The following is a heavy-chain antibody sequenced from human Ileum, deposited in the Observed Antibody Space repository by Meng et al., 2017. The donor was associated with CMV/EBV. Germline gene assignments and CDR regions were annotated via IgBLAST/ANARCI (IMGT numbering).Heavy chain of an antibody. CDR2: IYSAGTT. CDR1: GFTVSSNY. Sequence: EVQLVESGGGLVQPGGSLGLSCAASGFTVSSNYMSWVRQAPGKGLDWVSVIYSAGTTYYADSVKGRFIISRDNSKNTLYLQMNSLRVEDTAVYYCAGDGGYSDPWGQGTLVTVSS. V-gene: IGHV3-66*01. D-gene: IGHD2-21*01. J-gene: IGHJ5*02. CDR3: AGDGGYSDP.